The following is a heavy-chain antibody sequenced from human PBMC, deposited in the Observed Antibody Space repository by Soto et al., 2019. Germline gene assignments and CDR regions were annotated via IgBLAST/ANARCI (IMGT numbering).Heavy chain of an antibody. CDR2: IFSNDEK. J-gene: IGHJ6*03. CDR1: GFSLSNARMG. V-gene: IGHV2-26*01. CDR3: ARTRPSFYYYYYYMDV. Sequence: ESGPVLVKPTETLTLTCTVSGFSLSNARMGVSWIRQPPGKALEWLAHIFSNDEKSYSTSLKSRLTISKDTSKSQVVLTMTNMDPVDTATYYCARTRPSFYYYYYYMDVWGKGTTVTVSS. D-gene: IGHD6-6*01.